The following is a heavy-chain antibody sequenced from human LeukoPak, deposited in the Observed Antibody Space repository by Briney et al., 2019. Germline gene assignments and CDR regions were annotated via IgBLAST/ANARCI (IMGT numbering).Heavy chain of an antibody. CDR1: GYSISTGYY. J-gene: IGHJ3*02. V-gene: IGHV4-38-2*02. CDR2: IFYRGGT. CDR3: AKSNGYGLVDI. Sequence: SETLSLTCTVSGYSISTGYYWGWIRQPPGKGLEWIGNIFYRGGTYYSPSLKSRVTISLDTSRNQFSLNLNSVTAADTAVYYCAKSNGYGLVDIWGQGTMVTVSS. D-gene: IGHD3-10*01.